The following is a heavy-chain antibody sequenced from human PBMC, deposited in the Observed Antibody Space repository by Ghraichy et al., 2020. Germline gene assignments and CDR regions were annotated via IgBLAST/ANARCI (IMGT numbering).Heavy chain of an antibody. CDR2: IYYSGST. V-gene: IGHV4-59*01. D-gene: IGHD6-19*01. Sequence: GSLRLSCSVSGGSISSYYWSWIRQPPGKGLEWIGYIYYSGSTNYNPSLKSRVTISVDTSKNQFSLKLSSVTAADTAVYYCARGTLIAVAAVFDYWGQGTLVTVSS. CDR1: GGSISSYY. CDR3: ARGTLIAVAAVFDY. J-gene: IGHJ4*02.